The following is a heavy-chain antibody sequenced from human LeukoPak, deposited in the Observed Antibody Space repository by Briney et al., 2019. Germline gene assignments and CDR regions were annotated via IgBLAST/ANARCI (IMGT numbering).Heavy chain of an antibody. CDR3: ARHTTGYNSPRDSFNI. J-gene: IGHJ3*02. D-gene: IGHD1-1*01. Sequence: GSVKDSCKASGYTLTNYYMHWVRQAPGQELEWMGIISPSGASTSYAQKFQGRVTMTRDVSTSTVYMELSSLRSEDTAVYYCARHTTGYNSPRDSFNIWGQGTMVTVSS. V-gene: IGHV1-46*01. CDR2: ISPSGAST. CDR1: GYTLTNYY.